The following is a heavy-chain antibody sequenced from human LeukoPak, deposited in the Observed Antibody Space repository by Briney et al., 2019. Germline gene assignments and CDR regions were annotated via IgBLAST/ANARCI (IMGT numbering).Heavy chain of an antibody. Sequence: PGRSLRLSCAASGFTFSRYWMRWVRQAPGKGLEGVANIKNDGSEEYYVDSVKGRFTISRDNARNSLFLQMNSLTVEDTAVYYCARAIRGSAVDTGDRWGQGTLSTVSS. J-gene: IGHJ4*02. CDR3: ARAIRGSAVDTGDR. D-gene: IGHD3-10*01. V-gene: IGHV3-7*01. CDR1: GFTFSRYW. CDR2: IKNDGSEE.